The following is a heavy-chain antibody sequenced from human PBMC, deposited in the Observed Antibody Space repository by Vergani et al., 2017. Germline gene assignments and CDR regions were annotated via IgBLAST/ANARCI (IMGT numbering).Heavy chain of an antibody. CDR2: IYYSGST. CDR3: ARILGGYSGNSGYFES. D-gene: IGHD4-23*01. J-gene: IGHJ4*02. CDR1: GYSISSSNW. V-gene: IGHV4-28*01. Sequence: QVQLQESGPGLVKPSDTLSLTCAVSGYSISSSNWWAWIRQPPGKGPEWIGYIYYSGSTYYNPSLKSRVTMSVDTSKNQFSLKLSSVTAVDTAVYYCARILGGYSGNSGYFESWGQGTLVTVSS.